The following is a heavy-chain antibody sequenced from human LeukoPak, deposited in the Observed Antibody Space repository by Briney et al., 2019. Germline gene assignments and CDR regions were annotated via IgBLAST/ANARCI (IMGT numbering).Heavy chain of an antibody. Sequence: PSETLSLTCAVYGGSFSDYYWTWIRQPPGKGLEWIGEINHSGSTNYNPSVKSRVTISVDTSKNQFSLKLTSVIAADTAVYFCACDSGGHHDHDAFDIWGQGTMVTVSS. J-gene: IGHJ3*02. CDR3: ACDSGGHHDHDAFDI. CDR2: INHSGST. CDR1: GGSFSDYY. D-gene: IGHD4-23*01. V-gene: IGHV4-34*01.